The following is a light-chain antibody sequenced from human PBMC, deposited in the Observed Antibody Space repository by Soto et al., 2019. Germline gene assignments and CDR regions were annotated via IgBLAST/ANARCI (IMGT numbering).Light chain of an antibody. CDR1: QSVSSSY. CDR3: QQYGSSPFT. V-gene: IGKV3-20*01. CDR2: GAS. J-gene: IGKJ2*01. Sequence: EIVLTQSPGTLPLSPGERATLSCRASQSVSSSYLVWYQQKPGQAPRPLIYGASTRATGIPDRFSGSGSGTDFTLTISRLEPEDFAVYYCQQYGSSPFTFGQGIKLQIK.